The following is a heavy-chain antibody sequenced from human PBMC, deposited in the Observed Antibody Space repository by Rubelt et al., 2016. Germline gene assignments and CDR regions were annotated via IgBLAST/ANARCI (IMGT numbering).Heavy chain of an antibody. Sequence: QVQLQQWGAGLLKPSETLSLTCAVYGGSFSGYYWSWIRQPPGKGLEWIGEINHSGKTNYNPSLKSRVTISVDTSKNQFSLKLSSVTAADTALYYCASSLAYNYASGSYAFDIWGQGTMVTVSS. J-gene: IGHJ3*02. V-gene: IGHV4-34*01. CDR2: INHSGKT. CDR1: GGSFSGYY. D-gene: IGHD3-10*01. CDR3: ASSLAYNYASGSYAFDI.